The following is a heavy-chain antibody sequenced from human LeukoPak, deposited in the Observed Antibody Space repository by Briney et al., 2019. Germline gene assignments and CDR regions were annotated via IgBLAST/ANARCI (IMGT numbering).Heavy chain of an antibody. CDR2: ISYDGSNK. J-gene: IGHJ4*02. CDR3: ARGRAKLAAAGTGFDY. CDR1: GFTFSSYA. Sequence: GGSLRLSCAASGFTFSSYAMHWVRQAPGKGLEWVAVISYDGSNKYYADSVKGRFTISRDNSKNTLYLQMNSLRAEDTAVYYCARGRAKLAAAGTGFDYWGQGTLVTVSS. D-gene: IGHD6-13*01. V-gene: IGHV3-30-3*01.